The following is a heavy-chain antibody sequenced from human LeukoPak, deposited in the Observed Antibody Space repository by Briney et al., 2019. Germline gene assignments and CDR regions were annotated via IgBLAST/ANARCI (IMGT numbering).Heavy chain of an antibody. Sequence: PSETLSLTCAVYGGSFSGYYWSWIRQPPGKGLEWIGEINHSGSTNYNPSLKSRVTISVDTSKNQFSLKLSSVTAADTAVYYCAALTRGGLARFAYWGQGTLVTVSS. CDR2: INHSGST. V-gene: IGHV4-34*01. CDR1: GGSFSGYY. D-gene: IGHD3/OR15-3a*01. J-gene: IGHJ4*02. CDR3: AALTRGGLARFAY.